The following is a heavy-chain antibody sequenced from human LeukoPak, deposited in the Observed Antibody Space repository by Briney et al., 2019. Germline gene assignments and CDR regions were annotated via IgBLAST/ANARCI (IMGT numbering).Heavy chain of an antibody. CDR3: ARLNDFGSGNFYADS. V-gene: IGHV5-51*01. CDR2: IYPADSDT. CDR1: GYSFSTYW. D-gene: IGHD3-10*01. J-gene: IGHJ5*01. Sequence: AESLKISRKGSGYSFSTYWIAWVRQLPGKGPEWVGIIYPADSDTRYSPSFQGQVTISADKSINTAYVQWSSLRASDTAIYYCARLNDFGSGNFYADSWGHGTLITVSS.